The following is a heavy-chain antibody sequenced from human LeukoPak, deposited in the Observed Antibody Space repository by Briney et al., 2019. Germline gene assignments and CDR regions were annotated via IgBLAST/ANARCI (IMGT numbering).Heavy chain of an antibody. V-gene: IGHV3-23*01. CDR2: ISGSGGST. D-gene: IGHD3-22*01. J-gene: IGHJ4*02. CDR3: AKPRRRDYYDSSGYYYYFDY. CDR1: GFTFSSYA. Sequence: PGESLRLSCAASGFTFSSYAMSWVRQAPGKGLEWVSAISGSGGSTYYADSVKGRFTISRDNSKNTLYLQMNSLRAEDTAVYYCAKPRRRDYYDSSGYYYYFDYWGQGTLVTVSS.